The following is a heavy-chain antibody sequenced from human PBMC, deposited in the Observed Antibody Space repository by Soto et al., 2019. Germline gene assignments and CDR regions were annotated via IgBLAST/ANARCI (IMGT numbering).Heavy chain of an antibody. J-gene: IGHJ6*02. Sequence: SKNPYLTSAVYGGSFSGYYWSWIRQPPGKGLEWIGEINHSGSTNYNPSLKSRVTISVDTSKNQFSLKLSSVTAADTAVYYCAGGMTMGRGVRGNYNYYRMDARGQGPSVT. D-gene: IGHD3-10*01. CDR1: GGSFSGYY. CDR3: AGGMTMGRGVRGNYNYYRMDA. CDR2: INHSGST. V-gene: IGHV4-34*01.